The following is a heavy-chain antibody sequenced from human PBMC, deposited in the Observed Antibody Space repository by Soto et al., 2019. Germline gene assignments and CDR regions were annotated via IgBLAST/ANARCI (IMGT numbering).Heavy chain of an antibody. J-gene: IGHJ4*02. CDR2: INESGST. CDR1: GQSFSGHS. Sequence: QVQLQQWGAGLVKPSETLSLSCAVYGQSFSGHSWAWIRQPPGKGLGWILEINESGSTHYNPSLKSRVPISPDTSKNQFPLKLSSVSAADTAAYFCARGSGIVALPGELEDVKYDYWGQGALVNVSS. V-gene: IGHV4-34*01. D-gene: IGHD1-1*01. CDR3: ARGSGIVALPGELEDVKYDY.